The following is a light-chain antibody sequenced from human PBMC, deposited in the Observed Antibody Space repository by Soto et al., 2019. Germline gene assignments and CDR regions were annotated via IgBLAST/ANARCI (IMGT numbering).Light chain of an antibody. V-gene: IGLV4-69*01. Sequence: QLVLTQSPSASASLGASVKLTCTLSSGHSNYAIAWHQQQPEKGPRFLMKLNSDGTHSKGDVIPDRFSGSSSGAERYLIISSLQSEDEDDYCCQTWGTGLHVVFGGGTKVTVL. CDR3: QTWGTGLHVV. J-gene: IGLJ2*01. CDR1: SGHSNYA. CDR2: LNSDGTH.